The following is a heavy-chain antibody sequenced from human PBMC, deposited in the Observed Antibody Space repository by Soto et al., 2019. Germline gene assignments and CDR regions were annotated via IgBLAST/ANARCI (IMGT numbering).Heavy chain of an antibody. J-gene: IGHJ6*02. D-gene: IGHD2-8*01. CDR3: ARDCTNGVCYTGYYYYYYGMDV. V-gene: IGHV3-33*01. CDR1: GFIFSSYG. Sequence: PGGSLRLSCAASGFIFSSYGMHWVRQAPGKGLEWVAVIWYDGSNKYYADSVKGRFTISRDNSKNTLYLQMNSLRAEDTAVYYCARDCTNGVCYTGYYYYYYGMDVWGQGTTVTVSS. CDR2: IWYDGSNK.